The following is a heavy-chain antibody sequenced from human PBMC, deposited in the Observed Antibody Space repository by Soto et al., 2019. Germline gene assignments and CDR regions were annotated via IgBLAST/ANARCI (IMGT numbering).Heavy chain of an antibody. D-gene: IGHD3-10*01. Sequence: QVQLVQSGGEVKKPGASVKVSCKASGYTFTNYGISWVRQAPGQGLEWMGWINVYNGNTKYAQKVQGRVTMTTDKATSTAYMELRSLRSDDTAVYYCARGVGSGSYSNQYNWFDPWGQGTLVTVSS. V-gene: IGHV1-18*01. J-gene: IGHJ5*02. CDR2: INVYNGNT. CDR3: ARGVGSGSYSNQYNWFDP. CDR1: GYTFTNYG.